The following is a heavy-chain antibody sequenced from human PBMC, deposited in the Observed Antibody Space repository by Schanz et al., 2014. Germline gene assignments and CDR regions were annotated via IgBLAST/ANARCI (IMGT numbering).Heavy chain of an antibody. CDR3: AKGMGYCSGGTCYDYYYYGLDV. J-gene: IGHJ6*02. CDR1: GFTFSDYY. CDR2: ISGTTTYT. V-gene: IGHV3-11*05. Sequence: QLVGSGGGLVKPGGSLRLSCAASGFTFSDYYMSWIRQAPGKGLEWVSYISGTTTYTNYADSVKGRFTISRDNAKNSLYLQMNSLRAEDTAVFYCAKGMGYCSGGTCYDYYYYGLDVGVRGTTVTVSS. D-gene: IGHD2-15*01.